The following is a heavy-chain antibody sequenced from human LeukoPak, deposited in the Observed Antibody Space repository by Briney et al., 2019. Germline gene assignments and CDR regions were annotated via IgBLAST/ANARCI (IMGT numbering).Heavy chain of an antibody. V-gene: IGHV3-30*02. D-gene: IGHD2-8*01. CDR2: IRYDGSNK. CDR3: AKAGYCATAGCPDYYYMDV. J-gene: IGHJ6*03. Sequence: GGSLRLSCAASALTFNYYAMSWVRQAPGKGLEWVSFIRYDGSNKFYADSVKGRFTISRDTSKNTLYLQMNSLRTEDSAMYYCAKAGYCATAGCPDYYYMDVWGRGTTVTVSS. CDR1: ALTFNYYA.